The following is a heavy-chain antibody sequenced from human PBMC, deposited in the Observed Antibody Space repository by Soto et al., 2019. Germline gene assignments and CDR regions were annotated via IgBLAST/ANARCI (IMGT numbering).Heavy chain of an antibody. CDR1: GGTFSSYA. V-gene: IGHV1-69*13. D-gene: IGHD2-15*01. CDR2: IIPIFGTA. Sequence: SVKVSCKASGGTFSSYAISWVRQAPGQGLEWMGGIIPIFGTANYAQKFQGRVTITADESTSTAYMELSSLRSEDTAVYYCGGKRGYCSGGSCYLPIIWGQGTLVTVSS. CDR3: GGKRGYCSGGSCYLPII. J-gene: IGHJ4*02.